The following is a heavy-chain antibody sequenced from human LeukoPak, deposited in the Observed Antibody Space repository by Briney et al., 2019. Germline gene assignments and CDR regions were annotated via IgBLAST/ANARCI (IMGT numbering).Heavy chain of an antibody. CDR2: IIPIFGTA. J-gene: IGHJ3*02. Sequence: ASVKVSCKASGGTFSSYAISWVRQAPGQGLEWMGGIIPIFGTANYAQKFQGRVTITADESTSTAYMELRSLRSDDTAVYYCARGQIAVAGSAFDIWGQGTMVTVSS. CDR3: ARGQIAVAGSAFDI. CDR1: GGTFSSYA. D-gene: IGHD6-19*01. V-gene: IGHV1-69*13.